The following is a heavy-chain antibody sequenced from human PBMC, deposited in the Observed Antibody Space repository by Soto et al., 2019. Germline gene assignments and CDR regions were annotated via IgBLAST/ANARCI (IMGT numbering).Heavy chain of an antibody. Sequence: PGGSLRLSCAASGFTFSSYGMHWVRQAPGKGLEWVAVISYDGSNKYYADSVKGRFTISRDNSKNTLYLQMNSLRAEDTAVYYCAKVVTYYDFWSGYFDDWAQGTLVTVSS. CDR3: AKVVTYYDFWSGYFDD. CDR2: ISYDGSNK. CDR1: GFTFSSYG. J-gene: IGHJ4*02. D-gene: IGHD3-3*01. V-gene: IGHV3-30*18.